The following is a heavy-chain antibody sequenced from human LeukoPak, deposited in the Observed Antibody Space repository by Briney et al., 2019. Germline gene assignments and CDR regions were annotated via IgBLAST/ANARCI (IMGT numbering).Heavy chain of an antibody. J-gene: IGHJ4*02. CDR2: IWYDGSNK. V-gene: IGHV3-33*03. Sequence: PGGSLRLSCAASGFTFSSYGMHWVRQAPGKGLEWVAVIWYDGSNKYYADSVKGRFAISRDNAKNSLYLQMNSLRAEDTAVYFCAKFQGHYGDSEYYFDSWGQGALVTVSS. D-gene: IGHD3-10*01. CDR3: AKFQGHYGDSEYYFDS. CDR1: GFTFSSYG.